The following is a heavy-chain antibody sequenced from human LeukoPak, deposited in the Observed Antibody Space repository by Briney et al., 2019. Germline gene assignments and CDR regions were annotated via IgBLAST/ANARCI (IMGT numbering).Heavy chain of an antibody. D-gene: IGHD2-15*01. CDR2: INPNSGGT. J-gene: IGHJ4*02. CDR1: GYTFTGYY. CDR3: ARGAMVAATPGFDY. Sequence: ASVKVSCKASGYTFTGYYMHWVRQAPGQGLEWMGWINPNSGGTNYAQKFQGRVTMTRDTSISTAYMELSRLRSDDTAVYYCARGAMVAATPGFDYWGQGTLVTVSS. V-gene: IGHV1-2*02.